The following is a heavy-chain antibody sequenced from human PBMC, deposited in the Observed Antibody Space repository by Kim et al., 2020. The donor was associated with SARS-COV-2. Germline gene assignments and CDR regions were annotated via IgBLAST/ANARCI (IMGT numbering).Heavy chain of an antibody. D-gene: IGHD4-17*01. CDR3: ARVDPYGDYGFDY. CDR2: IYHSGST. V-gene: IGHV4-4*02. CDR1: GGSISSSNW. Sequence: SETLSLTCAVSGGSISSSNWWSLVRQPPGKWLEWIGEIYHSGSTNYNPSLKSRVTISVDKSKNQFSLKLSSVTAADTAVYYCARVDPYGDYGFDYWGQGTLVTVSS. J-gene: IGHJ4*02.